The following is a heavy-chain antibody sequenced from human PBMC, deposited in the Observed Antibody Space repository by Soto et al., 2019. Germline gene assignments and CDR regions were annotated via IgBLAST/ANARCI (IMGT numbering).Heavy chain of an antibody. CDR1: GFTFSAYA. CDR3: AKFEGHPLEYWYLDF. D-gene: IGHD1-1*01. Sequence: EVQLLESGGGLVQPGGSLRLSCAASGFTFSAYAMGWVRQAPGKGLEWVSTIHGGGGATHYADSVKGRLTISRDDYKNTLYAQMNSLRAEDTAVSYCAKFEGHPLEYWYLDFWGRGTLVTVSS. J-gene: IGHJ2*01. V-gene: IGHV3-23*01. CDR2: IHGGGGAT.